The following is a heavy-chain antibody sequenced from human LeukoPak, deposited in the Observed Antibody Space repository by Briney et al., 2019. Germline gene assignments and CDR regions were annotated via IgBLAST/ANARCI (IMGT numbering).Heavy chain of an antibody. Sequence: AGRSLRLSCAASGFTFDDYAMHWVRQAPGKGLEWVSGMSWNSGSIGYADSVKGRFTISRDNAKNSLYLQMNSLRAEDTALYYCAKSNPDPPLPGYCTNGVCHYYFDYWGQGTLVTVSS. J-gene: IGHJ4*02. CDR3: AKSNPDPPLPGYCTNGVCHYYFDY. D-gene: IGHD2-8*01. CDR1: GFTFDDYA. V-gene: IGHV3-9*01. CDR2: MSWNSGSI.